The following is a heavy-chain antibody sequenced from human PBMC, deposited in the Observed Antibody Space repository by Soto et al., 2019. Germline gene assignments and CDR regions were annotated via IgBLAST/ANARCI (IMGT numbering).Heavy chain of an antibody. CDR2: IVPLFGTT. V-gene: IGHV1-69*01. D-gene: IGHD6-13*01. J-gene: IGHJ5*02. CDR1: GGNFSNYG. CDR3: AREAGRSWYNWFDP. Sequence: QVQLVQSGAAVKKPGSSVTVSCKASGGNFSNYGISWVRQAPGQGLEYMGGIVPLFGTTNYAHKFRGRVTITADESTSTVYMEVSSLKSDDTAVYFCAREAGRSWYNWFDPWGQGTLVTVST.